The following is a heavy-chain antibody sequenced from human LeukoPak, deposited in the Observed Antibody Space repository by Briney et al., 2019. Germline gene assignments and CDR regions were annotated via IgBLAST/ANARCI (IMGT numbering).Heavy chain of an antibody. V-gene: IGHV3-66*02. CDR3: ASLAAAGTIVDY. CDR2: IYSGGST. J-gene: IGHJ4*02. Sequence: GGSLRLSCAASGFTVSSNYMSWVRQAPGKGLEWVSVIYSGGSTYYADSVKGRFTISRDNSKDTLYLQMNSLRAEDTAVYYCASLAAAGTIVDYWGQGTLVTVSS. D-gene: IGHD6-13*01. CDR1: GFTVSSNY.